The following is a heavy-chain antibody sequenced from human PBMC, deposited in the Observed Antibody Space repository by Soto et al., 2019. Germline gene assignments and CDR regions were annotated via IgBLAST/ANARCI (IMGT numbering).Heavy chain of an antibody. D-gene: IGHD3-3*01. Sequence: GGSLRLSCAASGFTFSSYAMSWVRQAPGKGLEWVSAISGSGGSTYYADSVKGRFTISRDNSKNTLYLQMNSLRAEDTAVYYCAKDPYDCWSGYHFNYYFDYWGHGTLVTVSS. J-gene: IGHJ4*01. V-gene: IGHV3-23*01. CDR2: ISGSGGST. CDR1: GFTFSSYA. CDR3: AKDPYDCWSGYHFNYYFDY.